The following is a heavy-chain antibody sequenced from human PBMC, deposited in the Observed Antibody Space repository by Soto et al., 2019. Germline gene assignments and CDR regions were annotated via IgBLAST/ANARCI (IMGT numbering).Heavy chain of an antibody. CDR3: AKNPGYYYDSTGYHFDY. J-gene: IGHJ4*02. Sequence: PGGSLRLSCAASEFTFSNYAMSWVRQAPGKGLEWVSAISYGGGTTYYPDSVKGRFTISRDNSKNTLYQQMNSLRAEDTAVYFCAKNPGYYYDSTGYHFDYWGQGTLVTVSS. CDR1: EFTFSNYA. D-gene: IGHD3-22*01. CDR2: ISYGGGTT. V-gene: IGHV3-23*01.